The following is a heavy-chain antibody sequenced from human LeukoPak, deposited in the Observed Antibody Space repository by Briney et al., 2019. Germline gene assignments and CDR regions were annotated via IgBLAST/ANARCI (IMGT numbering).Heavy chain of an antibody. CDR2: ISSSSSYI. Sequence: GGSLRLSCAASGFTFSSYSMNWVRQAPGKGLEWVSSISSSSSYIYYADSVKGRFTISRDNAKNSLYLQMNSLRAEDTAVYYCARGPGYGDRRPFDYWGQGTLATVSS. V-gene: IGHV3-21*01. J-gene: IGHJ4*02. D-gene: IGHD4-17*01. CDR1: GFTFSSYS. CDR3: ARGPGYGDRRPFDY.